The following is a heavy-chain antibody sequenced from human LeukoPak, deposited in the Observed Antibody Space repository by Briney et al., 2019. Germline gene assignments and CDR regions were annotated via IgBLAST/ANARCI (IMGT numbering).Heavy chain of an antibody. D-gene: IGHD6-19*01. CDR2: IYYSGST. CDR1: GGSISSYY. Sequence: SETLSLTCTVSGGSISSYYWSWIRQPPGKGLEWIGYIYYSGSTNYNPSLKSRVTISVDTSKNQFSLKLSSVTAADTAVYYCARVGSSGHFDYWGHGTLVTVSS. J-gene: IGHJ4*01. CDR3: ARVGSSGHFDY. V-gene: IGHV4-59*01.